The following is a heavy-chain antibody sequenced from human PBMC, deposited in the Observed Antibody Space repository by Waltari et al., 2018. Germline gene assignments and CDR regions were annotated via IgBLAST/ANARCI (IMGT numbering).Heavy chain of an antibody. V-gene: IGHV3-7*03. D-gene: IGHD3-10*01. CDR2: INFDGSEQ. Sequence: EVQLVESGGGLVQPGWSLRLSCAASGFTFSSYWMTWVRQAPGKGLEWVANINFDGSEQYYLDSVRGRFTISRDNARNSLYLQMDSLIADDAGVYYCARGSSYYVRFWEDWGQGTLVTVSS. CDR1: GFTFSSYW. J-gene: IGHJ4*02. CDR3: ARGSSYYVRFWED.